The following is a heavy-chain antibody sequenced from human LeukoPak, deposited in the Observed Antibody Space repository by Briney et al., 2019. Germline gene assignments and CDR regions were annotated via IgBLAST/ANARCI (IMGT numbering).Heavy chain of an antibody. CDR1: GGTFSSYA. Sequence: ASVKVSCKASGGTFSSYAISWVRQAPGQGLEWMGGIIPIFGTANYAQKFQGRVTITADESTSTAYMELSSLRSEDTAVYYCARSSGIVVVVAATHWFDPWGQGTLVTVSS. V-gene: IGHV1-69*13. CDR3: ARSSGIVVVVAATHWFDP. J-gene: IGHJ5*02. D-gene: IGHD2-15*01. CDR2: IIPIFGTA.